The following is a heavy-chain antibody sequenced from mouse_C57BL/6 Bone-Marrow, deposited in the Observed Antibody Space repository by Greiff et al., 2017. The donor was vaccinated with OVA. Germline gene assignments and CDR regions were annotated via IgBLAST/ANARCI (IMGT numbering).Heavy chain of an antibody. CDR1: GYAFSSSW. J-gene: IGHJ4*01. V-gene: IGHV1-82*01. CDR2: IYPGDGDT. Sequence: VQLQESGPELVKPGASVKISCKASGYAFSSSWMNWVKQRPGKGLEWIGRIYPGDGDTNYNGKFKGKATLTADKSSSTAYMQLSSLTSEDSAVYFCVFGGGYAMDYWGQGTSVTVSS. CDR3: VFGGGYAMDY.